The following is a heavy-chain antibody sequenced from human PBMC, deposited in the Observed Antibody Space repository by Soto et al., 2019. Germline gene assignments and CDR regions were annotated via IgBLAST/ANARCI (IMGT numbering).Heavy chain of an antibody. J-gene: IGHJ4*02. D-gene: IGHD3-22*01. CDR2: ISSSSSTI. CDR1: GFTFSSYS. Sequence: GGSLRLSCASSGFTFSSYSMNLVRQAPGKGLEWVSYISSSSSTIYYADSVKGRFTISRDNAKNSLYLQMNSLRDEDTAVYYCATEKDSSGYYYETGGIDYWGQGTLVTVSS. CDR3: ATEKDSSGYYYETGGIDY. V-gene: IGHV3-48*02.